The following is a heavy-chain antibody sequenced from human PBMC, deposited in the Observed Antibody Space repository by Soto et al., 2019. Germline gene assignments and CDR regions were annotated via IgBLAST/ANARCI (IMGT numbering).Heavy chain of an antibody. J-gene: IGHJ5*02. CDR3: APVPTP. V-gene: IGHV4-30-2*01. CDR2: IYHSGST. Sequence: QLQLQESGSGLVKPSQTLSLTCAVSGGSISSGGYSWSWIRQPPGKGLEWIGYIYHSGSTYYNPSLKSRVTISVDRAQNQFSMKLCSVTAADQAVYDCAPVPTPWGKGPLVTVSS. CDR1: GGSISSGGYS.